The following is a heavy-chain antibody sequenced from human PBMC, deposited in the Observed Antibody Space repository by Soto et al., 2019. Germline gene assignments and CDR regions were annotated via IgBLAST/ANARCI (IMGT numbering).Heavy chain of an antibody. V-gene: IGHV3-30-3*01. CDR2: ISYDGNTQ. J-gene: IGHJ4*02. Sequence: QVQLVEPGGGVVQPGRSLRLSCAASGFIFSGYAMHWVRQAPGKGLEWVAVISYDGNTQYYADSVKGRFTVSRDNSNNMLYVQMNNLRDEDTAMYYCAKETNAYEINFWGQGTLVTVSS. D-gene: IGHD3-9*01. CDR3: AKETNAYEINF. CDR1: GFIFSGYA.